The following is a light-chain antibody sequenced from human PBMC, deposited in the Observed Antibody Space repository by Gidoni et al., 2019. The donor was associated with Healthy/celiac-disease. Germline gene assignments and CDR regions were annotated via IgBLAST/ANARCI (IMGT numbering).Light chain of an antibody. Sequence: QSALTQPASGSGSPGQSITLSCTGTSSDGGSSNLVSWYQQHPVKAPKLMIYEGSKRPSGVSNRFSGSKSGNTASLTISGLQAEDEADYYCCSYAGSSTYVFGTGTKVTVL. J-gene: IGLJ1*01. CDR2: EGS. CDR3: CSYAGSSTYV. CDR1: SSDGGSSNL. V-gene: IGLV2-23*01.